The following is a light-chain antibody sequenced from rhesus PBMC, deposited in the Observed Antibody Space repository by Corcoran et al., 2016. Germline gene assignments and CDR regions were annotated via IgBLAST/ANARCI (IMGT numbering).Light chain of an antibody. CDR2: GAS. CDR3: YQHSSGYS. J-gene: IGKJ2*01. Sequence: QVILTQSPATLSLSPGERATLSCRASQSVSSYLAWYQQKPGQAPRLLIYGASRRATVLPDRFSGSGSGTDFTLTISSLEPEDVGVYHCYQHSSGYSFGQGTKVEIK. V-gene: IGKV3-10*01. CDR1: QSVSSY.